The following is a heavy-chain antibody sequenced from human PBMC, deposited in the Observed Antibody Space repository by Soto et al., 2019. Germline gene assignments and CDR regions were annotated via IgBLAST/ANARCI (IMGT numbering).Heavy chain of an antibody. CDR2: SRNKGNSYST. Sequence: EVQLVESGGGLVQLGGPLRLSWAGFDLTFGNYYLDWVPKPPGKGLGWVGRSRNKGNSYSTDYAASVKGRFTVSRDASKNSLYLQMNSLKTEDTALYHCTRSIVGTTSSDYWGQGTLVTVSS. D-gene: IGHD1-26*01. CDR3: TRSIVGTTSSDY. CDR1: DLTFGNYY. V-gene: IGHV3-72*01. J-gene: IGHJ4*02.